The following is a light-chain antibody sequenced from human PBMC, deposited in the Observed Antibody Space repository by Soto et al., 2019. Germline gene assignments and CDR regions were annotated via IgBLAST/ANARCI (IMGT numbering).Light chain of an antibody. V-gene: IGKV3-20*01. CDR1: QSVSSY. J-gene: IGKJ5*01. CDR3: QQYGSSPLIT. CDR2: GAS. Sequence: VMTQSPATLSVSPGERATLSCRASQSVSSYLAWYQQKPGQAPRLLIYGASSRATGILDRFSGSGSGTDFTLTISRLEPEDFAVYYCQQYGSSPLITFGQGTRLETK.